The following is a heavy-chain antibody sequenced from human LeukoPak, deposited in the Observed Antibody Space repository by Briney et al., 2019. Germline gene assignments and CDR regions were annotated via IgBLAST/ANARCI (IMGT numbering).Heavy chain of an antibody. V-gene: IGHV3-49*04. CDR1: EFTFGDYA. CDR3: TRGGIVATIGYGMDV. CDR2: IRNEAFGGTI. D-gene: IGHD5-12*01. J-gene: IGHJ6*02. Sequence: PGGSLRLSCTASEFTFGDYALSWVPQAPGKGLEWVGLIRNEAFGGTIEYAATVEGRFSISRDNSKSIAYLQMNSLQTEDTAVYYCTRGGIVATIGYGMDVWGQGTTVTVFS.